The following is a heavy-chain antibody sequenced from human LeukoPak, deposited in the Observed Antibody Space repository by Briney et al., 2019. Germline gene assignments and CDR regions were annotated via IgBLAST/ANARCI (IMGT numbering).Heavy chain of an antibody. D-gene: IGHD6-19*01. CDR1: GYTFTGYY. CDR3: ARDLRLIAVAEGY. V-gene: IGHV1-2*02. CDR2: INPNSGGT. J-gene: IGHJ4*02. Sequence: ASVTVSCRASGYTFTGYYMHWVRQAPGQGLEWMGWINPNSGGTNYAQKFQGRVTMTRDTSISTAYMELSRLRSDDTAVYYCARDLRLIAVAEGYWGQGTLVTVSS.